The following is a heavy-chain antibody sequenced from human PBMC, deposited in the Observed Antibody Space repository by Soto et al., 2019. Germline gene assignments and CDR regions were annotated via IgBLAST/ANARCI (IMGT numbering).Heavy chain of an antibody. V-gene: IGHV3-23*01. D-gene: IGHD3-9*01. CDR1: GFTFSIYA. CDR2: ISGSGDDT. J-gene: IGHJ4*02. Sequence: EGQLLESGGGLVQPGGSQRLSCAASGFTFSIYAVSWVRQAPGKGLEWVSGISGSGDDTYYAESVKGRFTISRDNSKNTVYLQINSLRVEDTAVYYCAITDWLPIGYWGQGTLVTVSS. CDR3: AITDWLPIGY.